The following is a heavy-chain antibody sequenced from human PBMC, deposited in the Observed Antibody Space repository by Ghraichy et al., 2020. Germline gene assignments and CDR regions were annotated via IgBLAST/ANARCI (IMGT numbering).Heavy chain of an antibody. Sequence: SETLSLTCTVSGGSISSYYWSWIRQPPGKGLEWIGYFYYSGSTNYNPSLKSRVTISVDTSKNQFSLKLSSVTAADTAVYYCARTGFLEWLLYGSYFDYWGQGTLVTVSS. CDR2: FYYSGST. CDR1: GGSISSYY. D-gene: IGHD3-3*01. J-gene: IGHJ4*02. V-gene: IGHV4-59*08. CDR3: ARTGFLEWLLYGSYFDY.